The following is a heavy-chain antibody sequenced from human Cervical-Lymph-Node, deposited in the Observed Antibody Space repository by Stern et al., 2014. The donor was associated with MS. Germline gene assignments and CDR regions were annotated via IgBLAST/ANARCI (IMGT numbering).Heavy chain of an antibody. J-gene: IGHJ4*02. D-gene: IGHD5-18*01. CDR3: AHRRSYGGFDY. Sequence: QITLKESGPTLVKPTQTLTLTCTFSGFSLSTSGVAVGWIRQPPGKALEWLALIYWDDDKRYSPSLKSRLTVTKDTSKNQVVPTMTNMDPVDTATYFCAHRRSYGGFDYWGQGTLVTVSS. V-gene: IGHV2-5*02. CDR1: GFSLSTSGVA. CDR2: IYWDDDK.